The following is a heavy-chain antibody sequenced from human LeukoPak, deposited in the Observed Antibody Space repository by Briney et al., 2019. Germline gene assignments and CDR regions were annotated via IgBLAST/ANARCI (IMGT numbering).Heavy chain of an antibody. D-gene: IGHD6-13*01. V-gene: IGHV4-34*01. CDR3: ARDKGIDLDY. Sequence: SETLSLTCAVYGGSFSGYYWSWIRQPPGKGLEWIGEINHSGSTNYNPSLKSRVTISVDTSKNQFSLKLSSVTAADTAVYYCARDKGIDLDYWGQGTLVTVSS. CDR1: GGSFSGYY. CDR2: INHSGST. J-gene: IGHJ4*02.